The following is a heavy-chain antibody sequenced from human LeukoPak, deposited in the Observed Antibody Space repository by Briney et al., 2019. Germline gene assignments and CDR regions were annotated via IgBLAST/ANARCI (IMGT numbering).Heavy chain of an antibody. D-gene: IGHD2-2*01. CDR3: ARVPKGPVVPAALDY. Sequence: PGGSLRLSCAASGFTFSSYAIHWVRQAPGKGLEWVAVISYDGSNKYYADSVKGRFTISRDNSKNTLYLQMNSLRAEDTAVYYCARVPKGPVVPAALDYWGQGTLVTVSS. CDR2: ISYDGSNK. CDR1: GFTFSSYA. V-gene: IGHV3-30-3*01. J-gene: IGHJ4*02.